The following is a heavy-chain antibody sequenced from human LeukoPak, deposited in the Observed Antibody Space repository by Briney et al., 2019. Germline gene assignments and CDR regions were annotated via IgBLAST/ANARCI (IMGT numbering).Heavy chain of an antibody. CDR2: ISSSSSYI. V-gene: IGHV3-21*01. Sequence: PGGSLRLSCAASGFTFSSYGMNWVRQAPGKGLEWVSSISSSSSYIYYADSVKGRFTISRDNAKNSLYLQMNSLRAEDTAVYYCARAGGDGYNPNTYWGQGTLVTVSS. CDR3: ARAGGDGYNPNTY. J-gene: IGHJ4*02. CDR1: GFTFSSYG. D-gene: IGHD5-24*01.